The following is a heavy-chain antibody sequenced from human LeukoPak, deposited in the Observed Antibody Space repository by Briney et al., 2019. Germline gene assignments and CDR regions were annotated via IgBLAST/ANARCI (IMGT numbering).Heavy chain of an antibody. Sequence: PGGSLRLSCAASGFTFSSYAMSWVRQAPGKGLEWVSAISGSGGSTYYADSVKGRFTISRDNSKNTLYLQMNSLRAEDTAVYYCAKAITYYYDSSGLAPWGQGTLVTVSS. CDR2: ISGSGGST. CDR3: AKAITYYYDSSGLAP. CDR1: GFTFSSYA. D-gene: IGHD3-22*01. J-gene: IGHJ5*02. V-gene: IGHV3-23*01.